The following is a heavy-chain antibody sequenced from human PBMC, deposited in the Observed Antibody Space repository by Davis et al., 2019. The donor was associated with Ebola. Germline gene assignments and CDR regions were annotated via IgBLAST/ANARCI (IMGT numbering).Heavy chain of an antibody. CDR1: GYIFSNYD. J-gene: IGHJ4*02. CDR3: GGGWLVLPNY. Sequence: ASVKVSCKASGYIFSNYDINWVRQAPGQGLEWMGWINPNSGGTNYAQKFQGRVTMTRDTSTSTVYMELSSLRSEDTAVYYCGGGWLVLPNYWGQGTLVTVSS. CDR2: INPNSGGT. V-gene: IGHV1-8*01. D-gene: IGHD6-19*01.